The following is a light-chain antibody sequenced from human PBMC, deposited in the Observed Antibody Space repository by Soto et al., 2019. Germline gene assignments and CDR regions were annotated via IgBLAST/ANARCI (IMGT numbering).Light chain of an antibody. CDR3: QQYGNWPQWT. J-gene: IGKJ1*01. Sequence: IVMTQSPDILAVSPGETVTLSCRASQSLSDNLAWYQQKPGQAPRLLIFRASSRASGVPARFSGGGSGTEFTLTISTLQSEDFAVYYCQQYGNWPQWTLGPGTKVDIK. CDR2: RAS. CDR1: QSLSDN. V-gene: IGKV3-15*01.